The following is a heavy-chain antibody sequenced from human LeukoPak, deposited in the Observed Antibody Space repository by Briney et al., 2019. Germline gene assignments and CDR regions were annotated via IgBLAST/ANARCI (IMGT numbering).Heavy chain of an antibody. CDR1: GFTFSSYG. V-gene: IGHV3-30*02. Sequence: QPGGSLRLSCAASGFTFSSYGMHWVRQAPGKGLEWVAFIRYDGSNKYYADSVKGRFTISRDNSKNTLYLQMNSLRAEDTAVYYCAKGEDIVVVPAARRGESIGYWGQGTLVTVSS. CDR3: AKGEDIVVVPAARRGESIGY. J-gene: IGHJ4*02. CDR2: IRYDGSNK. D-gene: IGHD2-2*01.